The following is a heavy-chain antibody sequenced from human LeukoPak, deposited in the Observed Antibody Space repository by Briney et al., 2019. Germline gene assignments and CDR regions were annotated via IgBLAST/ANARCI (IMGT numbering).Heavy chain of an antibody. CDR3: ARNAGYYDSNGYYYYLGFDI. D-gene: IGHD3-22*01. J-gene: IGHJ3*02. CDR1: GGSFSGHY. Sequence: SETLSLTCAVYGGSFSGHYWSWIRQPPGKRLEWIGEINHSGTTSYNSSLMGRIIISVDKSENQFSLKLSSVTAADTAFYYCARNAGYYDSNGYYYYLGFDIGGQGTMVTVSS. CDR2: INHSGTT. V-gene: IGHV4-34*01.